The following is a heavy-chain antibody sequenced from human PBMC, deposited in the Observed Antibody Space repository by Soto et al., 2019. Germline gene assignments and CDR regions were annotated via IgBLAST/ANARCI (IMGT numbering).Heavy chain of an antibody. CDR2: FDPEDGET. D-gene: IGHD2-15*01. V-gene: IGHV1-24*01. J-gene: IGHJ6*03. Sequence: ASVKVSCKVSGYTLTELSMHWVRQAPGKGLEWMGGFDPEDGETIYAQKFQGRVTMTEDTSTDTAYMELSSLRSEDTAVYYCATSTPLYCSGGSCYSDYYYYMDVWGKGTTVTVSS. CDR1: GYTLTELS. CDR3: ATSTPLYCSGGSCYSDYYYYMDV.